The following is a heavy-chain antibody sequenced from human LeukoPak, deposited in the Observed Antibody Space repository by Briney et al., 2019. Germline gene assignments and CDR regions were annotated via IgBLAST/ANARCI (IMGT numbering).Heavy chain of an antibody. CDR3: ARHRGSLKTGYSPKNPLDV. D-gene: IGHD3-9*01. J-gene: IGHJ3*01. V-gene: IGHV4-39*01. CDR2: IFYTGST. CDR1: GASLSGSQYY. Sequence: SETLSLTCSVSGASLSGSQYYWGWIRQPPGRTLQWIATIFYTGSTLYNPSLSSRFSLSVYTSKKQISLRLTSVTAADSALYYCARHRGSLKTGYSPKNPLDVWGQGTMVTVSS.